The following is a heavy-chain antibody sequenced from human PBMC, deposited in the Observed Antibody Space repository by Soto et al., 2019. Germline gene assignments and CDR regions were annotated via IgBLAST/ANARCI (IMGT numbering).Heavy chain of an antibody. D-gene: IGHD2-15*01. Sequence: QVQLVESGGGVVQPGRSLRLSCAASGFTFSSYGMHWVRQAPGKGLEWVAVISYDGSNKYYADSVKGRFTISRDNSKNTLYLQMNSLRAEDTAVYYCAKVYCSGGSCYIVSPRFDYWGQGTLVTVSS. CDR3: AKVYCSGGSCYIVSPRFDY. CDR2: ISYDGSNK. V-gene: IGHV3-30*18. J-gene: IGHJ4*02. CDR1: GFTFSSYG.